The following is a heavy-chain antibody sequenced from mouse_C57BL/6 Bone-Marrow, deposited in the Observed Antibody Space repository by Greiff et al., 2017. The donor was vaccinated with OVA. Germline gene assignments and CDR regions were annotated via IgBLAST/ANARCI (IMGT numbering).Heavy chain of an antibody. J-gene: IGHJ4*01. CDR2: IDPENGDT. CDR1: GFNIKDDY. D-gene: IGHD1-1*01. V-gene: IGHV14-4*01. Sequence: VQLQQSGAELVRPGASVKLSCTASGFNIKDDYMHWVKQRPEQGLEWIGWIDPENGDTEYASKFQGKATITADTSSNTAYLHLSSLTSEDTAVCGCTTTGSSHYYCRNYWGQGTSVTVSS. CDR3: TTTGSSHYYCRNY.